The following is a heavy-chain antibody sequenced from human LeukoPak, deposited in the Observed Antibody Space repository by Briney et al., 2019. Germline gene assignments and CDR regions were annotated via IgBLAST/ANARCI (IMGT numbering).Heavy chain of an antibody. V-gene: IGHV3-30*04. CDR3: ARVPGAAAAPPYYYYGMDV. Sequence: PGGSLRLSCAASGFTFSSYAMHWVRPAPGKGLERVAVISYDGSNKYYADSVKGRFTISRDNAKNTLYLQMNSLRAEDTAVYYCARVPGAAAAPPYYYYGMDVWGQGTTVTVSS. J-gene: IGHJ6*02. CDR2: ISYDGSNK. D-gene: IGHD6-13*01. CDR1: GFTFSSYA.